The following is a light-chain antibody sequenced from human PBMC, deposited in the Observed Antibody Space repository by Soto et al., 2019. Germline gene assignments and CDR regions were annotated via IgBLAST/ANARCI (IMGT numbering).Light chain of an antibody. J-gene: IGLJ2*01. CDR2: EDS. V-gene: IGLV3-1*01. CDR3: QAWDSSTGV. CDR1: KLGNKY. Sequence: YELTQPPSVSVSPGQTASITCSGDKLGNKYACWYQQKSGQSPVLVIYEDSKRPSGIPERFSGSNSGNTATLTISGTQAMDEADYYCQAWDSSTGVFGGGTKLTVL.